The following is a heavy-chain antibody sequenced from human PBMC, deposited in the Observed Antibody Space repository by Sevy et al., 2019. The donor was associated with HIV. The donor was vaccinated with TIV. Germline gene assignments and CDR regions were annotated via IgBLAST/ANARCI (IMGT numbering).Heavy chain of an antibody. CDR3: ARGCAYDSSTPFDY. Sequence: SETLSLTCTVSGGSISSNNYYWDWIRQPPGKGLEWIGYIYYSGSTYYNPSLKSRLTISVDTSKNHFSLKLSSVTAADTAVYFCARGCAYDSSTPFDYWGQGTLVTVSS. CDR2: IYYSGST. D-gene: IGHD3-22*01. V-gene: IGHV4-39*02. J-gene: IGHJ4*02. CDR1: GGSISSNNYY.